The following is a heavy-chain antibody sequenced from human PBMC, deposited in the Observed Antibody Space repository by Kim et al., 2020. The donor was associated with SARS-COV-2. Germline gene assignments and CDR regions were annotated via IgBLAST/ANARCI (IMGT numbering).Heavy chain of an antibody. D-gene: IGHD3-22*01. CDR1: GGSISSSSYY. CDR3: ARHGTITMIVVVIAPGYFDY. Sequence: SETLSLTCAVSGGSISSSSYYWGWIRQPPGKGLEWIGSIYYSGSTYYNTSLKSRVTISVDTSKNQFSLKLSSVTAADTAVYYCARHGTITMIVVVIAPGYFDYWGQGTLVTVSS. J-gene: IGHJ4*02. CDR2: IYYSGST. V-gene: IGHV4-39*01.